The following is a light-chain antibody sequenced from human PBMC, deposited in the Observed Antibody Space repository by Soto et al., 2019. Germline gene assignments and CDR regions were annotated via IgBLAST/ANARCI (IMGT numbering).Light chain of an antibody. CDR1: QGISSY. V-gene: IGKV1-8*01. Sequence: AIRMTQSPSSLSASTGDRVTITCRASQGISSYLAWYQQKPGKAPKLLIYAASTLQSGVPSRFSGSRSGPDFTLTISSLQPEDFATYYCQQSYSSPPTFGQGTKVDNK. J-gene: IGKJ1*01. CDR2: AAS. CDR3: QQSYSSPPT.